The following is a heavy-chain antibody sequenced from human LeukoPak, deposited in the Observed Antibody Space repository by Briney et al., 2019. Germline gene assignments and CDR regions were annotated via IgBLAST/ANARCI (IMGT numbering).Heavy chain of an antibody. Sequence: GASVKVSCKASVYTFTGYYMHWVRRAPGQGLEWMGWINPNSGGTNYAQKFQGRVTMTRDTSISAAYMELSRLRSDDTAVYYCARGVSMVSSGYYCCGQGTLVTVSS. CDR1: VYTFTGYY. CDR2: INPNSGGT. D-gene: IGHD3-22*01. CDR3: ARGVSMVSSGYYC. V-gene: IGHV1-2*02. J-gene: IGHJ4*02.